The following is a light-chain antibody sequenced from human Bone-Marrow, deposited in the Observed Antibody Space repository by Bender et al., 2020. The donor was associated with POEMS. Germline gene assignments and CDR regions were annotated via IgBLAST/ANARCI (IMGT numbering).Light chain of an antibody. CDR1: SGDVGAFDY. V-gene: IGLV2-14*03. CDR2: DVN. CDR3: ASYTTTSTFV. J-gene: IGLJ1*01. Sequence: QSALTQPASVSGSPGQSITISCTGTSGDVGAFDYVSWYQHHPGKAPKLIIYDVNNRPSGISSRFSASKSGNTASLTISGLQTEDEADYYCASYTTTSTFVFGSGTEVSVL.